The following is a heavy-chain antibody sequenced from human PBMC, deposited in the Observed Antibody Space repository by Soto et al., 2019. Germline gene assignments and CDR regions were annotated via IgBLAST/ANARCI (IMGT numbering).Heavy chain of an antibody. CDR2: INPNSGDT. CDR3: ATLDWVDDGHIAPTGGSDH. Sequence: GASVKVSCKASGYTFTAYYMHWVRQTPGQGLEWMGQINPNSGDTKYAEQFQGRVSMTRDTSISTAYMELSRLRSDDSAVYYCATLDWVDDGHIAPTGGSDHWGQGTLVTVSS. J-gene: IGHJ5*02. D-gene: IGHD6-13*01. CDR1: GYTFTAYY. V-gene: IGHV1-2*06.